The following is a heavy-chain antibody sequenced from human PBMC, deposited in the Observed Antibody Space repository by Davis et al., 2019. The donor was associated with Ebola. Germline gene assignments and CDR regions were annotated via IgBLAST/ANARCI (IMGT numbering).Heavy chain of an antibody. CDR2: IWYDGSNK. D-gene: IGHD4-17*01. CDR3: ARDLSLVDYGDYGLDY. J-gene: IGHJ4*02. V-gene: IGHV3-33*01. Sequence: PGGSLRLSCAASGFTFSSYGMHWVRQAPGKGLEWVAVIWYDGSNKYYADSVKGRFTISRDNSKNTLYLQMNSLRAEDTAVYYCARDLSLVDYGDYGLDYWGQGTLVTVSS. CDR1: GFTFSSYG.